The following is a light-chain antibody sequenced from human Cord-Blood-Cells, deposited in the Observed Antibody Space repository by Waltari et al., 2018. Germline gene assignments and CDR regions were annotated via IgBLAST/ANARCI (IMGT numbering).Light chain of an antibody. CDR1: QSISSY. Sequence: IQMPQSPSSLSASVGARVTIPCRASQSISSYLTWYQQKPGKDPKLLIYAASSLQSGVPSRFSGSGSGTDFTLTISSLQPEDFATYYCQQSYSTPRTFGQGTKLEIK. CDR3: QQSYSTPRT. CDR2: AAS. J-gene: IGKJ2*01. V-gene: IGKV1-39*01.